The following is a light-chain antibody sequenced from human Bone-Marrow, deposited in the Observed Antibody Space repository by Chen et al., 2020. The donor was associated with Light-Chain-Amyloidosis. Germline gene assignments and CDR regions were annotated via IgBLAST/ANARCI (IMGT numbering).Light chain of an antibody. Sequence: AIQMTQSPSSLSASVGDRVTITCRASQGIRNDVGWYQQKPGKAPKLLIYAASTLQSGVPSRFSGSGSGTDFTLTISCLQSEDFATYYCQQYYSFPWTFGQGTKVEIK. CDR2: AAS. CDR3: QQYYSFPWT. V-gene: IGKV1-6*01. CDR1: QGIRND. J-gene: IGKJ1*01.